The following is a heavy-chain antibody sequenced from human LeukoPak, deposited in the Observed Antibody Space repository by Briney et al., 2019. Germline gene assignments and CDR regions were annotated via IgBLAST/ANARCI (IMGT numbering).Heavy chain of an antibody. Sequence: GGSLRLSCAASGFTFSSYAMSWVRQAPGKGLEWVSAISGSGGSTYYADSVKGRFTISRDNSKNTLYLQMNSLRAEDTAVYYCAKAIVGDYYYGMDVWGQGTTVTASS. J-gene: IGHJ6*02. CDR2: ISGSGGST. CDR1: GFTFSSYA. CDR3: AKAIVGDYYYGMDV. D-gene: IGHD3-10*01. V-gene: IGHV3-23*01.